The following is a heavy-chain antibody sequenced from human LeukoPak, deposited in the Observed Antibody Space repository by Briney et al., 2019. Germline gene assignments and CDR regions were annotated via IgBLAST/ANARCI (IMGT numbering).Heavy chain of an antibody. CDR3: ARDGPHRMATIRPELDY. CDR2: ISGSGGST. J-gene: IGHJ4*02. D-gene: IGHD5-24*01. Sequence: GGSLRLSCAASGFTFSSYAMSWVRQAPGKGLEWVSAISGSGGSTYYADSVKGRCTISRDNSKNTLYLQMNSLRAEDTAVYYCARDGPHRMATIRPELDYWGQGTLVTVSS. CDR1: GFTFSSYA. V-gene: IGHV3-23*01.